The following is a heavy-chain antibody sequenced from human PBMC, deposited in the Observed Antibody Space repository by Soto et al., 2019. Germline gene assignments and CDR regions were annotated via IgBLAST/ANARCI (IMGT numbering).Heavy chain of an antibody. CDR2: ISYDGSNK. D-gene: IGHD3-10*01. Sequence: VQLVESGGGVVQPGRSLRLSCTASRFSFHSYGMHWVRQAPGKGLEWVAVISYDGSNKYYADSVKGRFTISRDNSKNTLYLQMDGLIPEDTDVYYCTTVTAVGSLWFGLHALGSFDYWGQGTLVTVSS. V-gene: IGHV3-30*03. CDR1: RFSFHSYG. CDR3: TTVTAVGSLWFGLHALGSFDY. J-gene: IGHJ4*02.